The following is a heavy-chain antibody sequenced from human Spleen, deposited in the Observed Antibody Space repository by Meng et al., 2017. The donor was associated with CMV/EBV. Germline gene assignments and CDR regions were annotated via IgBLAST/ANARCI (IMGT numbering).Heavy chain of an antibody. CDR1: VSTFTDHY. CDR2: INANNGAT. V-gene: IGHV1-2*02. CDR3: ASTPITARPYQFDY. J-gene: IGHJ4*02. Sequence: SVSTFTDHYLHWVRQPPGQGLEWMGWINANNGATHYAQNFQGRLTVTRDTSISTAYMDLNRLRSDDTAAYYCASTPITARPYQFDYWGQGTLVTVSS. D-gene: IGHD6-6*01.